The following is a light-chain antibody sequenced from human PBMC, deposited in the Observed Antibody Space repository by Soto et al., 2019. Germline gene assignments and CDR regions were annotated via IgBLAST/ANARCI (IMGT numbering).Light chain of an antibody. Sequence: AIQMTQSPSSLSASVGDRVTITCRASQGIRGDLAWYQQKPGKAPNLLIYAASSLQSGVPSRFSGSASGTDFTLIISXXQPEDSATYYCLQDNRYPRTFGQGTKVEIK. J-gene: IGKJ1*01. V-gene: IGKV1-6*01. CDR2: AAS. CDR1: QGIRGD. CDR3: LQDNRYPRT.